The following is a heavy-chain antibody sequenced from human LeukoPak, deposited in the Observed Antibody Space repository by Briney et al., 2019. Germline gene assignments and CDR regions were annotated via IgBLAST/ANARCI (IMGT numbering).Heavy chain of an antibody. CDR1: GGTFSSYA. D-gene: IGHD3-3*01. J-gene: IGHJ6*03. Sequence: GSSVKVSCKASGGTFSSYAISWVRQAPGQGLEWMGGIIPIFGTANYAQKFQGRVTITADESTSTAYMELSSLRSEDTAVYYCARDRLLTRGYDFWSGYRDYYYYYYMDVWGKGTTVTVSS. CDR3: ARDRLLTRGYDFWSGYRDYYYYYYMDV. V-gene: IGHV1-69*01. CDR2: IIPIFGTA.